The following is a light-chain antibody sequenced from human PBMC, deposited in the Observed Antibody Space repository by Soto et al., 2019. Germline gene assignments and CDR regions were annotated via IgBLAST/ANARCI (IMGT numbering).Light chain of an antibody. CDR3: QQSFSTPPT. Sequence: DIQMTQSPSSLSASVRGRVTITCRASQTISNYLNWYQQKPGKAPGLLIYSSSSLQSGVPSRFSGSGSGTDFSLTITSLQPEDFATYYCQQSFSTPPTFGQGTRLEIK. J-gene: IGKJ5*01. V-gene: IGKV1-39*01. CDR1: QTISNY. CDR2: SSS.